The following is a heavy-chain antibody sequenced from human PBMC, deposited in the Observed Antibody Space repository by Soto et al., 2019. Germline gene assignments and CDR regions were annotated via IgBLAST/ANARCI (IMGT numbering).Heavy chain of an antibody. CDR2: LWDDGSNK. Sequence: QVQLVESGGGVVQPGRSLRLSCAASGFTFSSYGMHWVRQAPGKGLEWVAVLWDDGSNKYYADSVKGRFTISRDNSKNTLYLQMNSLRAEDTAVYYCARDLSGSYSEYYFDYWCQGTLVTVSS. CDR1: GFTFSSYG. V-gene: IGHV3-33*01. J-gene: IGHJ4*02. D-gene: IGHD1-26*01. CDR3: ARDLSGSYSEYYFDY.